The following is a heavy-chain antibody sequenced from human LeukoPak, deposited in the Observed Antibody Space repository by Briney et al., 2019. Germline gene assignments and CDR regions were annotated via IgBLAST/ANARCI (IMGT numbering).Heavy chain of an antibody. J-gene: IGHJ3*02. CDR1: GFTLSDYY. V-gene: IGHV3-11*04. Sequence: GGSLRLSCAASGFTLSDYYMTWIRQAPGKGLEWVSYITPAGTTYYADSVKGRFTISRDNAKTSLCLQMSNLRADDTAVYYCARDLGPHRSSPNSGAFDIWGQGTMVTVSS. D-gene: IGHD6-6*01. CDR3: ARDLGPHRSSPNSGAFDI. CDR2: ITPAGTT.